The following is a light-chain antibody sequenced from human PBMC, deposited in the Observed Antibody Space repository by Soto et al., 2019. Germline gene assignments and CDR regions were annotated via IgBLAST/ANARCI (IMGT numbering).Light chain of an antibody. J-gene: IGKJ3*01. CDR2: AAS. V-gene: IGKV1-9*01. CDR1: QGISSY. Sequence: DIQLTQSPSFLSASVGDRVTITCRASQGISSYLAWYQQKPGKAPKLLIYAASTLQSGVPSRFSGSGSGTEFTLTISSLQPEDFANYYCQQLNSYPLTFGPGTKVDSK. CDR3: QQLNSYPLT.